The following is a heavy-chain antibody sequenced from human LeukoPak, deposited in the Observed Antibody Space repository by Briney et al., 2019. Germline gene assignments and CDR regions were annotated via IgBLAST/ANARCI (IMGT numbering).Heavy chain of an antibody. CDR3: RTDRYGDYGDYIDY. J-gene: IGHJ4*02. D-gene: IGHD4-17*01. CDR2: INPNSGGT. CDR1: GYTFTGYY. V-gene: IGHV1-2*02. Sequence: ASVKVSRKASGYTFTGYYMHWVRQAPGRGLEWMGWINPNSGGTNYAQKFQGRVTMTRDTSISTAYMELSRLRSDDTAVYYCRTDRYGDYGDYIDYWGQGTLVTVSS.